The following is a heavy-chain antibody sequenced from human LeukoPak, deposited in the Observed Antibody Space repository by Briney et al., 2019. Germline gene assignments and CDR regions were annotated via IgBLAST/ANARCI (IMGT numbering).Heavy chain of an antibody. CDR2: IRYDGSNK. D-gene: IGHD3-10*01. V-gene: IGHV3-30*02. J-gene: IGHJ4*02. CDR3: AKELLVITMVRGAPIDY. CDR1: GFTFSSYG. Sequence: GGSLRLSCAASGFTFSSYGMHWVRQAPGKGLEWVAFIRYDGSNKYYADSVKGRFTISRDNSKNTLYLQMNSLRAEDTAVYYCAKELLVITMVRGAPIDYWGQGTLVTVSS.